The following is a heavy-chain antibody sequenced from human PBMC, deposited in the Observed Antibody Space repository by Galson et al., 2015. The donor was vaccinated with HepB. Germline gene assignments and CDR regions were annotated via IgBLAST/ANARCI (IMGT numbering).Heavy chain of an antibody. CDR1: GLTFGSYN. CDR3: TTDRTFSSVYYVNYYYYAMHV. Sequence: LRLSCAASGLTFGSYNMNWVRQAPGKGLEWVGRIKSKTDGGTTDYAAPVKGRFSISRDDSKNILYLQMNSLKTDDTAVYYCTTDRTFSSVYYVNYYYYAMHVWGQGTTVTVSS. V-gene: IGHV3-15*01. CDR2: IKSKTDGGTT. J-gene: IGHJ6*02. D-gene: IGHD6-25*01.